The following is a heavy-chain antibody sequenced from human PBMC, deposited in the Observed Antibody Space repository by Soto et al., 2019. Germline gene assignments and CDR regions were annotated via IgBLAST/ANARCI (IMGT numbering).Heavy chain of an antibody. V-gene: IGHV4-31*03. CDR1: GGSISSGGYY. CDR2: IYYSGST. J-gene: IGHJ4*02. Sequence: QVQLQESGPGLVKPSQTLSLTCTVSGGSISSGGYYWSWIRQHPGKGLEWIGYIYYSGSTYYNPSLKSRVTISVDTSKNQFSLKLSSVTAADTAVYYCARKEFLTGTKGHFDYWGQGTLVTVSS. CDR3: ARKEFLTGTKGHFDY. D-gene: IGHD1-20*01.